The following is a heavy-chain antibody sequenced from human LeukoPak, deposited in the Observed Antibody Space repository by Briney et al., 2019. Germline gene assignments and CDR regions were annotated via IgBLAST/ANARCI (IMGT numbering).Heavy chain of an antibody. D-gene: IGHD4/OR15-4a*01. CDR3: ARGSYGAVDY. Sequence: PGGSLRLSCTAPGFTFSSYSINWVRQAPGKGLEWVSYISSFSSTIYYADSVKGRFTISRDNAKNSLYLQMNSLRDEDTAVYYCARGSYGAVDYWGQGTLVTISS. CDR1: GFTFSSYS. J-gene: IGHJ4*02. CDR2: ISSFSSTI. V-gene: IGHV3-48*02.